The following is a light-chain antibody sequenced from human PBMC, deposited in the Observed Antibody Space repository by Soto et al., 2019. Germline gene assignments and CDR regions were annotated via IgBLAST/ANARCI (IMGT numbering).Light chain of an antibody. V-gene: IGKV3-11*01. CDR3: QQRTDGWT. Sequence: EIVLTQSPATLSLSPGEIATLSCRASKSVSSSLGWYQQKPGQPPRLLIYDASKRVTGIPARFNGSGSGTDFSLAISSLEPEDFAVYFCQQRTDGWTFGQGTKVEIK. J-gene: IGKJ1*01. CDR2: DAS. CDR1: KSVSSS.